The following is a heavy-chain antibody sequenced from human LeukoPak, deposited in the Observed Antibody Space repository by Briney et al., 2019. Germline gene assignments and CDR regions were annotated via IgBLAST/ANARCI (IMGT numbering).Heavy chain of an antibody. J-gene: IGHJ4*02. D-gene: IGHD6-13*01. V-gene: IGHV1-2*02. Sequence: GASVKVSCKASGYTFTGYHMHWVRQAPGQGLEWMGWINANSGGTNHAQKFQGRVTMTRDTSISTAYMELNRLRSDDTAVYYCAKSGAWYLERYPVNDWGQGTLVTVSS. CDR3: AKSGAWYLERYPVND. CDR1: GYTFTGYH. CDR2: INANSGGT.